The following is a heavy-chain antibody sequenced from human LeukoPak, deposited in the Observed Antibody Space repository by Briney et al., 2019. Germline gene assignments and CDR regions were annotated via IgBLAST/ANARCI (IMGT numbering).Heavy chain of an antibody. CDR3: ARRVDSYWFFDY. D-gene: IGHD1-26*01. Sequence: GESLKISCRGSGYSFTNYWIGWVRQMPGKGLEWMGIIYPGDSDTRYIPSFQGQVTISADKSINTAYLQWTSLKASDTAMYYCARRVDSYWFFDYWGQGTLVTVSS. V-gene: IGHV5-51*01. CDR1: GYSFTNYW. J-gene: IGHJ4*02. CDR2: IYPGDSDT.